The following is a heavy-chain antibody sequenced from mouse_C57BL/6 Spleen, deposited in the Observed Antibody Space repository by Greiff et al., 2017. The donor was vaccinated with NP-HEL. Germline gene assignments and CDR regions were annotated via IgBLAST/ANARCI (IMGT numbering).Heavy chain of an antibody. J-gene: IGHJ1*03. D-gene: IGHD1-1*01. Sequence: VQLQQSGPELVKPGASVKLSCKASGYTFTSYDINWVKQRPGQGLEWIGWIYPRDGSTKYNEKFKGKATLTVDTSSSTAYMELHSLTSEDSAVYFGARSEITTVVATRRYFDVWGTGTTVTVSS. V-gene: IGHV1-85*01. CDR1: GYTFTSYD. CDR3: ARSEITTVVATRRYFDV. CDR2: IYPRDGST.